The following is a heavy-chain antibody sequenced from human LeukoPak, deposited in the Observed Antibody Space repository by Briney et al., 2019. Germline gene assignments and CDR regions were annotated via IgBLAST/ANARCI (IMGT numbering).Heavy chain of an antibody. CDR2: ISYDGSNK. CDR3: ARVVWELLIDY. J-gene: IGHJ4*02. V-gene: IGHV3-30*04. Sequence: GGSLRLSCAASGFTFSSYAMHWVRQAPGKGLEWVAVISYDGSNKYYADFVKGRFTISRDNSKNTLYLQMNSLRAEDTAVYYCARVVWELLIDYWGQGTLVTVSS. CDR1: GFTFSSYA. D-gene: IGHD1-26*01.